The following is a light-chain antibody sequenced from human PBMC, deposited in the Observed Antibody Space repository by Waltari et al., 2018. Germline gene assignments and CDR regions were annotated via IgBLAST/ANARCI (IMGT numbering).Light chain of an antibody. V-gene: IGKV4-1*01. Sequence: DIVMTQSPDSLAVSLGERATINCKSSQSVLYSSNNKNYLAWYQQKPGQPPKLLIYWASTRESGVPDRVSGGVSGTDFTLTINSLQAEDVAVYYCQQYYTTPITFGQGTRLEIK. CDR2: WAS. CDR1: QSVLYSSNNKNY. CDR3: QQYYTTPIT. J-gene: IGKJ5*01.